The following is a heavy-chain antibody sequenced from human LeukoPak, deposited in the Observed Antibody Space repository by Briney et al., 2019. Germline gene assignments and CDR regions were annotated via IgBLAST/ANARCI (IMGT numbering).Heavy chain of an antibody. D-gene: IGHD6-13*01. Sequence: PGRSLRLSCAASGFTFSNFAMTWVRQAPGKGLEWVSSIVGSSSTYYADSLKGRFTISRDNAKNSLYLQMNSLRAEDTAVYYCARGTIAAAGYYYFDYWGQGTQVTVSS. CDR1: GFTFSNFA. V-gene: IGHV3-21*01. CDR2: IVGSSST. CDR3: ARGTIAAAGYYYFDY. J-gene: IGHJ4*02.